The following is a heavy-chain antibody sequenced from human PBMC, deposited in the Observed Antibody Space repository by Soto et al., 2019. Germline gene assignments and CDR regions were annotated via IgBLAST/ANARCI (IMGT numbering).Heavy chain of an antibody. CDR3: ATYGTGTYKPTTFDY. D-gene: IGHD3-10*01. J-gene: IGHJ4*02. CDR1: GGSISSGGYY. CDR2: IYYSGST. V-gene: IGHV4-31*03. Sequence: QVQLQESGPGLVKPSQTLSLTCTVSGGSISSGGYYWSWIRQHPGKCLEWIGYIYYSGSTYYNPSLKSRVTISVDTSKNQFSLKLSAVTAAATAMYNCATYGTGTYKPTTFDYWCQGTLVTVSS.